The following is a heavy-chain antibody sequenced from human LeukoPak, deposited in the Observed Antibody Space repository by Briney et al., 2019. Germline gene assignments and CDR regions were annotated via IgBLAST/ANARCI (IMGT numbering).Heavy chain of an antibody. Sequence: SETLPLTCAVYGGSFSGYYWSWIRQPPGKGLEWIGEVNHSGSTNYNPSLKSRVTISVDTSKNQFSLKLSSVTAADTAVYYCARGRITIFGVVSFGAFDIWGQGTMVTVSS. D-gene: IGHD3-3*01. CDR1: GGSFSGYY. CDR2: VNHSGST. CDR3: ARGRITIFGVVSFGAFDI. V-gene: IGHV4-34*01. J-gene: IGHJ3*02.